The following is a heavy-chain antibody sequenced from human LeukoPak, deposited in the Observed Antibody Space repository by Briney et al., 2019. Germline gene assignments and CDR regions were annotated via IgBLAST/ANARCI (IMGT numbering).Heavy chain of an antibody. CDR2: ISGSGGST. Sequence: GSLRLSCAASGFTFSSYAMSWVRQAPGKGLEWVSAISGSGGSTYYADSVKGRFTISRDNSKNTLYLQMNSLRAEDTAVYYCARRLYCSSTSCYTYYYYYGMDVWGQGTTVTVSS. CDR3: ARRLYCSSTSCYTYYYYYGMDV. J-gene: IGHJ6*02. D-gene: IGHD2-2*02. CDR1: GFTFSSYA. V-gene: IGHV3-23*01.